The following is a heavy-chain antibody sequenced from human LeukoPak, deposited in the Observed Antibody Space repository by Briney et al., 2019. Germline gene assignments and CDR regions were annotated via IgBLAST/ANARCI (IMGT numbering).Heavy chain of an antibody. CDR2: INPNSGGT. CDR3: ARGVGADDY. D-gene: IGHD1-26*01. CDR1: GYTFTSYD. Sequence: ASVKVSCKASGYTFTSYDINWVRQATGQGLEWMGWINPNSGGTNYAQKFQGRVTMTRDTSISTAYMELSRLRSDDTAVYYCARGVGADDYWGQGTLVTVSS. J-gene: IGHJ4*02. V-gene: IGHV1-2*02.